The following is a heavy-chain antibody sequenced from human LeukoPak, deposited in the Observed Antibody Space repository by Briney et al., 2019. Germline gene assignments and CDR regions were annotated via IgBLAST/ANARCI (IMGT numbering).Heavy chain of an antibody. CDR3: ARDLSAVVGATTDDY. CDR1: GYTFTGYY. V-gene: IGHV1-2*02. J-gene: IGHJ4*02. D-gene: IGHD1-26*01. Sequence: ASVKVSCKASGYTFTGYYMHWVRQAPGQGLEWMGWINPNSGGTNYAQKFQGRVTMTRDTSISTAYMELSRLRSDDTAVYYCARDLSAVVGATTDDYWGQGTLVTVSS. CDR2: INPNSGGT.